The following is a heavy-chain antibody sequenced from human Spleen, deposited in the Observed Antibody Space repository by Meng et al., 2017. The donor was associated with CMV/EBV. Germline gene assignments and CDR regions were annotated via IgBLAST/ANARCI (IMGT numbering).Heavy chain of an antibody. CDR3: ARGDTAIFVNYYYYGVDV. J-gene: IGHJ6*02. CDR1: GFTFSSYW. D-gene: IGHD5-18*01. V-gene: IGHV3-74*01. CDR2: INSDGSST. Sequence: GESLKISCAASGFTFSSYWMHWVRQAPGKGLVWVSRINSDGSSTYYADSVKGRFTISRDNAKNTLYLQMNSLRAEDAAVYYCARGDTAIFVNYYYYGVDVWGQGTTVTVSS.